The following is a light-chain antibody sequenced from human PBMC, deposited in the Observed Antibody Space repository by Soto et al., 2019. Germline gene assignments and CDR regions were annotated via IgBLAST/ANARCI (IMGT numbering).Light chain of an antibody. CDR3: ASFRSGTILV. V-gene: IGLV2-14*01. CDR1: RGDIGDCNF. J-gene: IGLJ1*01. CDR2: EVN. Sequence: QSVLTQPSSVSGSPGHSVTISCTGPRGDIGDCNFISWYHRSPGKAPRLLIYEVNNRPSGVSKRFSGSKAGNTASLTISGLLDYDEADYFCASFRSGTILVFGSGTKVTV.